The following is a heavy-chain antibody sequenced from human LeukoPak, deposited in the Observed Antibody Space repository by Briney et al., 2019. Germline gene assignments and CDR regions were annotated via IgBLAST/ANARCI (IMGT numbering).Heavy chain of an antibody. D-gene: IGHD3-22*01. CDR1: AFTFSSYG. CDR2: ISYDGSNK. V-gene: IGHV3-30*18. Sequence: GGSLRLSCAASAFTFSSYGMHWVRQAPGKGLEWVAVISYDGSNKYYADSVRGRFTISRDNSKNTLYLQMNSLRAEDTAVYYCAKETDSSGPCFDYWGQGTLVTVSS. CDR3: AKETDSSGPCFDY. J-gene: IGHJ4*02.